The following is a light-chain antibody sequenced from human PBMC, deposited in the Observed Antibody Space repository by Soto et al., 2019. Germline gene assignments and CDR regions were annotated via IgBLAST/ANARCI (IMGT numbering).Light chain of an antibody. CDR3: QQYNSYSPTWT. CDR2: KAF. Sequence: DIQITQSPSSLSASVGDRVTITCRASQSISSWLAWYQQKPGKAPKLLIYKAFSLESGVPSRFSGSGSGTEFTLTISSLQPDDFATYYCQQYNSYSPTWTFGQGTKVDNK. J-gene: IGKJ1*01. V-gene: IGKV1-5*03. CDR1: QSISSW.